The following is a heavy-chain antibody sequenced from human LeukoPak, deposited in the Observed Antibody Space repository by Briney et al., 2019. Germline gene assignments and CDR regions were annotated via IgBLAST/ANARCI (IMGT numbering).Heavy chain of an antibody. Sequence: PGGSLRLSCAASGFIFSSYSMNWVRQAPGKGLEWVSYISRSSTTIYYADSVKGRFTISRDNVKNSLYLQMNSLRAEDTALYYCARERGYSSSAFDIWGQGTVVTVSS. CDR1: GFIFSSYS. D-gene: IGHD5-18*01. CDR3: ARERGYSSSAFDI. J-gene: IGHJ3*02. V-gene: IGHV3-48*01. CDR2: ISRSSTTI.